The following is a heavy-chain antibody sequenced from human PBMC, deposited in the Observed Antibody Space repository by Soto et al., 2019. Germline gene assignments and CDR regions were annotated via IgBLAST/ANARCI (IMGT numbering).Heavy chain of an antibody. V-gene: IGHV3-21*01. CDR2: ISSSSSYI. D-gene: IGHD6-19*01. Sequence: GGSLRLSCAASGFTFSSYSMNWVRQAPGKGLEWVSSISSSSSYIYYADSVKGRFTISRDNAKNSLYLQMNSLRAEDTAVYYCARAIVQQWLVRYYYYYGMDVWGQGTTVTVSS. CDR3: ARAIVQQWLVRYYYYYGMDV. J-gene: IGHJ6*02. CDR1: GFTFSSYS.